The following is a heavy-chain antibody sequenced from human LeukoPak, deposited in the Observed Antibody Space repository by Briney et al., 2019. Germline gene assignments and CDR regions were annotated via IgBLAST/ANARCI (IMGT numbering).Heavy chain of an antibody. CDR3: NIDYYDSSGYWEDY. J-gene: IGHJ4*02. Sequence: PSETLSLTCTVSGGSISSYYWSWIRQPAGKGLEWIGRIYTSGSTNYNPSLKSRVTMSVDTSKNQFSLKLSSVTAADTAVYYCNIDYYDSSGYWEDYWGQGTLVTVSS. V-gene: IGHV4-4*07. CDR1: GGSISSYY. CDR2: IYTSGST. D-gene: IGHD3-22*01.